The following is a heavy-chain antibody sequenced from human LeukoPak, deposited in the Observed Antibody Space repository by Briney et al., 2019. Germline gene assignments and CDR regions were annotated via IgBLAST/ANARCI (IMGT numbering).Heavy chain of an antibody. D-gene: IGHD6-19*01. CDR1: GFTFSSYW. Sequence: GGSLRLSCAASGFTFSSYWMHWVRQAPGKGLVWVSRINSDGSSTSYADSVKGRFTISRDNAKNTLHLQMNSLRAEDTAVYYCARGGIAVAGPSYWSQGTLVTVSS. CDR2: INSDGSST. CDR3: ARGGIAVAGPSY. V-gene: IGHV3-74*01. J-gene: IGHJ4*02.